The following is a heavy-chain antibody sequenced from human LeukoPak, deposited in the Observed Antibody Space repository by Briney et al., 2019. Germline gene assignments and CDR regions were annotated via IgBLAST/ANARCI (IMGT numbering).Heavy chain of an antibody. J-gene: IGHJ6*03. Sequence: GESLQISCKGSGYSFTSYWIGWVRQMPGKGLEWMGIIYPGDSDTRYSPSFQGQVTISADKSISTAYLQWSSLKASDTAVYYCARHATTVDYEGDYYYYYYYMDVWGKGTTVTVSS. CDR3: ARHATTVDYEGDYYYYYYYMDV. CDR2: IYPGDSDT. V-gene: IGHV5-51*01. D-gene: IGHD4-23*01. CDR1: GYSFTSYW.